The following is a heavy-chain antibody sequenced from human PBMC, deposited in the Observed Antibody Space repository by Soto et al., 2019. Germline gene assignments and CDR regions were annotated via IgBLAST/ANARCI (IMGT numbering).Heavy chain of an antibody. J-gene: IGHJ5*02. V-gene: IGHV4-34*01. Sequence: LSLTCAVYGGSFSGYYWSWIRQPPGKGLEWIGEINHSGSTNYNPSLKSRVTISVDTSKNQFSLKLSPVTAADTAVYYCARGITMVRGVMSWFDPWGQGTLVTSPQ. CDR1: GGSFSGYY. CDR2: INHSGST. D-gene: IGHD3-10*01. CDR3: ARGITMVRGVMSWFDP.